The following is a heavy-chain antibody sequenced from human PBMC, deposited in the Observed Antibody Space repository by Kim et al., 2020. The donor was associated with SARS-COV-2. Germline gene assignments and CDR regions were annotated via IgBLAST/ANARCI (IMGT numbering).Heavy chain of an antibody. CDR3: ARLDTMRVVVWVGY. J-gene: IGHJ4*02. D-gene: IGHD3-22*01. V-gene: IGHV4-39*01. Sequence: TPSLKSLDTVSVDTSKNQFSLKLSSVTAADTAVYYCARLDTMRVVVWVGYWGQGTLVTVSA.